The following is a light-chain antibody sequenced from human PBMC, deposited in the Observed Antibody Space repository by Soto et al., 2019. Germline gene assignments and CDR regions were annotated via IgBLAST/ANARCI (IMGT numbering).Light chain of an antibody. V-gene: IGKV1-39*01. CDR2: AAS. Sequence: DIQMTQSPSSLSASVGDRVTITCRASQSISTYLNWYQHKPGKAPKLLIYAASSVQSGVPSRFSGSGSGTDFTITISSLQPEDFATYYCQQSYSTPRFGPGTKVDIK. CDR1: QSISTY. CDR3: QQSYSTPR. J-gene: IGKJ3*01.